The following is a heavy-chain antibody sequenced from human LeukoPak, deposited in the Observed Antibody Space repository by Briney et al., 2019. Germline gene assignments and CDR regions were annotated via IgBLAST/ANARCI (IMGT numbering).Heavy chain of an antibody. CDR2: IKQDGSEK. J-gene: IGHJ4*02. D-gene: IGHD3-9*01. Sequence: PGGSLRLSCAASGFTFSSYWMSWVRQAPGKGLEWVANIKQDGSEKYYVDSVKGRFTISRDNAKNSLYLQMNSLRAEDTAVYYCAKNRYFDWSDNYYFDYWGRGTLVTVSS. CDR3: AKNRYFDWSDNYYFDY. V-gene: IGHV3-7*01. CDR1: GFTFSSYW.